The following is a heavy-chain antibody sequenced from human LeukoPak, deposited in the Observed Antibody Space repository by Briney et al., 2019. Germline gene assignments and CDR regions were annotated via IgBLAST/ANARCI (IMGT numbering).Heavy chain of an antibody. CDR1: GFTFSSYG. CDR3: ARDQVTIRRALTHPSIAVFTPDAFDI. D-gene: IGHD6-19*01. Sequence: GRSLRLSCAASGFTFSSYGMHWVRQAPGKGLEWVAVISYDGSNKYYADSVKGRFTISRDNSKNTLYLQMNSLRAEDTAVYYCARDQVTIRRALTHPSIAVFTPDAFDIWGQGTMVTVSS. CDR2: ISYDGSNK. J-gene: IGHJ3*02. V-gene: IGHV3-30*03.